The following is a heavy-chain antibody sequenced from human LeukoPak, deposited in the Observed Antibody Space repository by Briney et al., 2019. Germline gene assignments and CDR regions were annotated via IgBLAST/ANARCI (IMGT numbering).Heavy chain of an antibody. D-gene: IGHD3-10*01. Sequence: ASVKVSCKASGYTFTNYYIHWVRQAPGQGLEWMGIINPSGGSTSYAQKFQGRVTMTRDMSTSTVYMELSSLRSEDTAVYYCARGVSRDAFDIWGQGTMVTVSS. J-gene: IGHJ3*02. CDR2: INPSGGST. CDR1: GYTFTNYY. CDR3: ARGVSRDAFDI. V-gene: IGHV1-46*01.